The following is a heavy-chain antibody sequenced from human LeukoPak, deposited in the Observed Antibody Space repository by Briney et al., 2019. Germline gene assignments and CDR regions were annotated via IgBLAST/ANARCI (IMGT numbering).Heavy chain of an antibody. CDR1: GYTFTNYG. Sequence: ASVKVSCKASGYTFTNYGISWVRQAPGQGLEWMGWINTNTGDPTYAQDFTGRFVFSLDTSVSTAYLQISSLKAEDTAVYYCARGYYDSRSYYWSFWGQGTLVTVSS. V-gene: IGHV7-4-1*02. CDR2: INTNTGDP. CDR3: ARGYYDSRSYYWSF. D-gene: IGHD3-10*01. J-gene: IGHJ4*02.